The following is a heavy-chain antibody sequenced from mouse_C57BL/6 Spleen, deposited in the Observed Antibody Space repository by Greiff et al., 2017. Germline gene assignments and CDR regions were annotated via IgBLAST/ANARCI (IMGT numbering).Heavy chain of an antibody. D-gene: IGHD1-1*01. J-gene: IGHJ1*03. CDR1: GFTFKNTY. Sequence: EVQLQQSVAELVRPGASVKLSCTASGFTFKNTYMHWVQQRPEQGLEWIGRIDPANGNTKYAPKFPGKATITAATSSNTAYLQLSSLTSEDTAIYYCAREYYGTHWYFDVWGTGTTVTVSS. V-gene: IGHV14-3*01. CDR3: AREYYGTHWYFDV. CDR2: IDPANGNT.